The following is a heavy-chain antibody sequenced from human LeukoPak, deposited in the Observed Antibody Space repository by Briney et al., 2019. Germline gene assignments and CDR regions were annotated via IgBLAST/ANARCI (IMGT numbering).Heavy chain of an antibody. D-gene: IGHD6-6*01. CDR3: AKDTHYSSSSLDY. V-gene: IGHV3-9*01. Sequence: GGSLRLSCAASGFTFDDYAMHWVWQAPGKGLEWVSGISWNSGSIGYADSVKGRFTISRDNAKNSLYLQMNSLRAEDTALYYCAKDTHYSSSSLDYWGQGTLVTVSS. CDR2: ISWNSGSI. J-gene: IGHJ4*02. CDR1: GFTFDDYA.